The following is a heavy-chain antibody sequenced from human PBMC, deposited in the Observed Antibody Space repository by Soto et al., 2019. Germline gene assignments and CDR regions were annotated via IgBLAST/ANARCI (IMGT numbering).Heavy chain of an antibody. CDR3: ARGYCSGGSCYSVYFDY. V-gene: IGHV4-34*01. D-gene: IGHD2-15*01. Sequence: QVQLQQWGAGLLKPSETLSLTCAVYGGSFSGYYWSWIRQPPGKGLEWFGEINHSGSTNYNPSLKRRVTISVDTSKNQFSLKLSSVTAADTAVYYCARGYCSGGSCYSVYFDYWGQGTLVTVSA. CDR1: GGSFSGYY. CDR2: INHSGST. J-gene: IGHJ4*02.